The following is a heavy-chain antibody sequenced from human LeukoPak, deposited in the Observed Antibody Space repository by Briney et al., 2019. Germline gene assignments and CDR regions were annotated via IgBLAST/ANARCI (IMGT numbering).Heavy chain of an antibody. CDR1: GGSFSGYY. D-gene: IGHD3-16*02. J-gene: IGHJ1*01. Sequence: PSETLSLTCAIYGGSFSGYYWSWIRQPPGKGLEWIGEINHSGSTNYNPSLKSRVTTSVDTSKNQFSLKLSSVTAADTAVYYCARIGVWGSYRYLRAEYFQHWGQGTLVTVSS. CDR2: INHSGST. V-gene: IGHV4-34*01. CDR3: ARIGVWGSYRYLRAEYFQH.